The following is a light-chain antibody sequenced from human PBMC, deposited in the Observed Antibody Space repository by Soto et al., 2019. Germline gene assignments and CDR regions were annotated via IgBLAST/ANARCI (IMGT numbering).Light chain of an antibody. CDR2: AAS. J-gene: IGKJ4*01. V-gene: IGKV1-17*01. CDR1: QGNKND. CDR3: LQHNSYPLT. Sequence: DIQMTQSPSSLSASVGPSVTLPCRASQGNKNDLGWYQQKPGQAPKRLIYAASSRQSGVPARFSGSGSGTEFTLTISSLQPEDFATYYCLQHNSYPLTFAGGTKVDIK.